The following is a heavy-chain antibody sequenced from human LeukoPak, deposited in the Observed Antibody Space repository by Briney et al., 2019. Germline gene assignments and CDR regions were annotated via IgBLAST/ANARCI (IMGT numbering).Heavy chain of an antibody. Sequence: NPSETLSLTCTVSGDSISSGAYYWSWIRRPPGKGLEWIGYFYGSGSASYNPSLKSRVTISVDRSNNQFSLKMSSVTAADTAVYYCVRDVSQRRHFDYWGQGTLVTVSS. CDR2: FYGSGSA. CDR3: VRDVSQRRHFDY. J-gene: IGHJ4*02. CDR1: GDSISSGAYY. V-gene: IGHV4-30-2*01. D-gene: IGHD1-1*01.